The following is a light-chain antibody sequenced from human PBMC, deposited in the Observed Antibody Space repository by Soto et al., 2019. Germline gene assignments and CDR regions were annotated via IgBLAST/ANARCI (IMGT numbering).Light chain of an antibody. Sequence: DIQMTQSPSSLSAFVGDSVTFTCRASQGISNYLAWYHQKPGKVPKLLVYAASTLHSQVPSRISGSGSGTKFTLTLRSLQPEDVGTYFCQHYHSPPFTFGPGTKLEIK. J-gene: IGKJ3*01. CDR3: QHYHSPPFT. CDR1: QGISNY. CDR2: AAS. V-gene: IGKV1-27*01.